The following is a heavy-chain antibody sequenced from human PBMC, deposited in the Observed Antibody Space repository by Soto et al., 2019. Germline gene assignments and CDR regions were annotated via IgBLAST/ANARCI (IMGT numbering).Heavy chain of an antibody. V-gene: IGHV1-18*01. CDR3: ARDLMVYAITGRGYFDY. D-gene: IGHD2-8*01. CDR2: ISAYNGNT. CDR1: GYTFTSYG. J-gene: IGHJ4*02. Sequence: QVQLVQSGAEVKKPGASVKVSCKASGYTFTSYGISWVRQAPGQGLEWMGWISAYNGNTNYAQKLQGRVTMTTDTSTSTAYMELRRLRSDDRAVYYCARDLMVYAITGRGYFDYWGQGTLVTVSS.